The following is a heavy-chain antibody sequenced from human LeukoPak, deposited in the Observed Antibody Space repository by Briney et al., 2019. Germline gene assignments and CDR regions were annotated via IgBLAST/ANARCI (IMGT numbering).Heavy chain of an antibody. Sequence: SQTLSLTCTVSGGSISSGGYSWSWIRQHPGKGLEWIGYIYYSGSTYYNPSLKSRVTIPVDTSKNQFSLKLSSVTAADTAVYYCARVSSGITMIVATFDYWGQGTLVTVSS. V-gene: IGHV4-31*03. D-gene: IGHD3-22*01. CDR2: IYYSGST. CDR1: GGSISSGGYS. J-gene: IGHJ4*02. CDR3: ARVSSGITMIVATFDY.